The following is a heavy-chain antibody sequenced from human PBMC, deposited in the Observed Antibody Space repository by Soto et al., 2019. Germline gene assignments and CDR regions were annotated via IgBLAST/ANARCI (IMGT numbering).Heavy chain of an antibody. Sequence: EVQLVESGGGLGKPGGSLRLSCAASGFTFSSYSMNWVRQAPGKGLEWVSSISSSSSYIYYANSVKGRVTISSDNAKNSLYPQMSSPGAEDTAVYSCARGSADYGDYPVPFYVWCQGRTVTVSS. V-gene: IGHV3-21*01. J-gene: IGHJ3*01. CDR1: GFTFSSYS. CDR2: ISSSSSYI. CDR3: ARGSADYGDYPVPFYV. D-gene: IGHD4-17*01.